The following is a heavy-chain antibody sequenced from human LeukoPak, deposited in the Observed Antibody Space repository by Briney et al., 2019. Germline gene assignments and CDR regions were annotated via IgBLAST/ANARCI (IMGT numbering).Heavy chain of an antibody. J-gene: IGHJ1*01. CDR1: GFTFSSYN. D-gene: IGHD3-10*01. Sequence: KPGGSLRLSCAASGFTFSSYNMNWVRQAPGKGLEWVSSISTRGSYIYYADSLKGRFTISRDNAKNSLYLQMNSLRAEDTAVYYCARAEVFLWFGESPGAEYFQHWGQGTLVTVSS. CDR3: ARAEVFLWFGESPGAEYFQH. CDR2: ISTRGSYI. V-gene: IGHV3-21*01.